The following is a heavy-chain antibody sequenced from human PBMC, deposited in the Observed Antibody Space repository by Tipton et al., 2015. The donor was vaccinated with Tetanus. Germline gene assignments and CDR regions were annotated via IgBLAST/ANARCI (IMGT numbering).Heavy chain of an antibody. CDR1: GFTFSNNY. CDR3: AREQSGSYAGFDY. Sequence: SLRLSCAASGFTFSNNYMSWIRQAPGKGLEWISYITGGGTSTFYVDSVRGRFTISRDNAKKSLFLQMNSLRDEDTAVYYCAREQSGSYAGFDYWGQGALVTVSS. V-gene: IGHV3-11*04. CDR2: ITGGGTST. J-gene: IGHJ4*02. D-gene: IGHD3-16*01.